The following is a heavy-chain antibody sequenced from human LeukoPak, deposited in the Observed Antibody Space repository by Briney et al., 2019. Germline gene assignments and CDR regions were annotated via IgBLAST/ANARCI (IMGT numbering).Heavy chain of an antibody. V-gene: IGHV3-53*01. Sequence: GGSLRLSCTVSGFTVSSNSMSWVRQAPGKGLEWVSFIYSGTTHYSDSVKGRFTISRDNAKNSLYLQMNSLRAEDTAVYYCAELGITMIGGVWGKGTTVTISS. J-gene: IGHJ6*04. CDR2: IYSGTT. CDR3: AELGITMIGGV. D-gene: IGHD3-10*02. CDR1: GFTVSSNS.